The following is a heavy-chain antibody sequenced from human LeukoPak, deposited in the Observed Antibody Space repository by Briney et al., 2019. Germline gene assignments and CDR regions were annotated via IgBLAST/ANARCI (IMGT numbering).Heavy chain of an antibody. J-gene: IGHJ6*04. CDR3: ASATLRCSGGSCYEMDV. CDR1: GYTFTSYG. CDR2: IIPLFGTP. Sequence: SVKVSCKASGYTFTSYGISWVRQAPGQGLEWMGGIIPLFGTPDYAQKFQDRLTITADKSTSTAYMELSSLRSEDTAVYYCASATLRCSGGSCYEMDVWGKGTTVTVSS. V-gene: IGHV1-69*06. D-gene: IGHD2-15*01.